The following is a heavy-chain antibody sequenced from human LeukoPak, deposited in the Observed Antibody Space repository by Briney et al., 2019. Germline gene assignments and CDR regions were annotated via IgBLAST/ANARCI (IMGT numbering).Heavy chain of an antibody. CDR1: GFSFCSYA. CDR3: AKRSGYTTGWFFDF. Sequence: GGSLRLSCAASGFSFCSYAMSWVRQAPGKGLEWVSSISGSGDNTYYAESVKGRFTISRDNSKNTLFLQMNSLRAEDTAVSYCAKRSGYTTGWFFDFRGQGTLVTVSS. CDR2: ISGSGDNT. V-gene: IGHV3-23*01. J-gene: IGHJ4*02. D-gene: IGHD6-19*01.